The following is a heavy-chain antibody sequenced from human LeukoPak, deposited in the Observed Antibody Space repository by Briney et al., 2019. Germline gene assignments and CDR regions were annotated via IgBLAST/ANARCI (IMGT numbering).Heavy chain of an antibody. CDR3: AKDRQCGDSGGGDFFGS. CDR1: GFAFDDYA. J-gene: IGHJ4*02. D-gene: IGHD4-17*01. CDR2: INWVGDTF. V-gene: IGHV3-43D*03. Sequence: PGGSLRLSCAASGFAFDDYAMHWGRQTPGKGLQWISTINWVGDTFSYAESVKGRFSVSRDNTKGSLYLQMHSLRSEDTALYYCAKDRQCGDSGGGDFFGSWGQGTLLTVSS.